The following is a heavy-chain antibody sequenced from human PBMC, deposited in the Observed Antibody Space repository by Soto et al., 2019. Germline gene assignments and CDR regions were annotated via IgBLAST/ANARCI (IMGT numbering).Heavy chain of an antibody. CDR1: GYTFTSYG. J-gene: IGHJ5*02. D-gene: IGHD2-15*01. Sequence: ASVKVSCKASGYTFTSYGISWVRQAPGQGLEWMGWISAYNGNTNYAQKLQGRVTTTTDTSTSTAYMELRSLRSDDTAVYYCARDPIPSRYCSGGSCYSGPWFDPWGQGTLVTVSS. CDR3: ARDPIPSRYCSGGSCYSGPWFDP. V-gene: IGHV1-18*01. CDR2: ISAYNGNT.